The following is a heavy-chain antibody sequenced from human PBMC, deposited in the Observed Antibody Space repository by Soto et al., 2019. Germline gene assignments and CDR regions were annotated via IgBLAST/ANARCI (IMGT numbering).Heavy chain of an antibody. V-gene: IGHV4-31*03. J-gene: IGHJ3*02. CDR3: ARGAADYGDAFDI. CDR2: IYWSGNT. Sequence: QVQLQESGPGHVKPSQTLSLTCTVTGGSTSSGGYYWSWILQHPAKGLEWIGYIYWSGNTYFNPSFKSRVIISVDTSSTQFSLNLTYVTAADTAVYYCARGAADYGDAFDIWGQGTLVTVSS. CDR1: GGSTSSGGYY. D-gene: IGHD4-17*01.